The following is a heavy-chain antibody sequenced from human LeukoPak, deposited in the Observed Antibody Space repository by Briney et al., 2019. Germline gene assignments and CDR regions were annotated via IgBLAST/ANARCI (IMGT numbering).Heavy chain of an antibody. D-gene: IGHD5-18*01. CDR2: IGDTGRAR. V-gene: IGHV3-30*18. CDR1: GFTFSRHG. CDR3: AEHHRRYGRSSDAFDI. J-gene: IGHJ3*02. Sequence: PGGSLRLSCAASGFTFSRHGMHWVRQAPGKGLEWVAVIGDTGRARYYADSVTGRFTTSRDNSQNTLYLEMNSLRYEDTALYYCAEHHRRYGRSSDAFDIWGQGTMVTVSS.